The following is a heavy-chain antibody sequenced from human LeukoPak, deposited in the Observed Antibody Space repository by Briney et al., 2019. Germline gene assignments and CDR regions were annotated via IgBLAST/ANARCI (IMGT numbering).Heavy chain of an antibody. D-gene: IGHD3-10*01. CDR2: ISSNGGST. Sequence: GGSLRLSCAASGLTFTNYGMTWVRQAPGKGLEYVSAISSNGGSTYYADSVKGRFTISRDNSKNTLYLQMSSLRAEDTAVYYCVKVLGSISWGPGTLVTVSS. J-gene: IGHJ4*02. CDR1: GLTFTNYG. V-gene: IGHV3-64D*06. CDR3: VKVLGSIS.